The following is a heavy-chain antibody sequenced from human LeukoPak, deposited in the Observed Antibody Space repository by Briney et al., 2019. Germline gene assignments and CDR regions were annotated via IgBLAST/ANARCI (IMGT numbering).Heavy chain of an antibody. D-gene: IGHD6-6*01. V-gene: IGHV3-48*03. Sequence: EGSLRLSCAASGFTFSSYEMNWVRQAPGKGLEWVSYISSSGSTTYYADSVKGRFTISRDNAKNSLYLQMNSLRAEDTAVYYCARGLSGSSSPLYPLDSWGQGALVPVSS. CDR1: GFTFSSYE. J-gene: IGHJ4*02. CDR3: ARGLSGSSSPLYPLDS. CDR2: ISSSGSTT.